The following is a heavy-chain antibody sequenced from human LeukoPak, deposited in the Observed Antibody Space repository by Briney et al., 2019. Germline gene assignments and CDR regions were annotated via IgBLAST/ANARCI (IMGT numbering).Heavy chain of an antibody. CDR3: SRDRGGGDIYFDY. CDR1: GYTFRSYG. Sequence: GGSLRLSCAPSGYTFRSYGMNWVRPAPGKGREWISYISRSGATIYYADSVKGRFTISRDNAKNSLYLQMSSLGAEDTAIYYCSRDRGGGDIYFDYWGQGTLVTVSS. CDR2: ISRSGATI. V-gene: IGHV3-48*03. J-gene: IGHJ4*02. D-gene: IGHD2-21*02.